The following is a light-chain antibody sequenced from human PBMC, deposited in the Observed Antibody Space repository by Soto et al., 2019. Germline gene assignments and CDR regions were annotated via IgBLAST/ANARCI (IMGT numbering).Light chain of an antibody. V-gene: IGKV1-33*01. CDR1: QDISNY. CDR3: QQYDNFPRAIT. Sequence: DIQMTQSPSSLSASVGDRVTITCQASQDISNYLNWYQQKPGIAPKLLIYDASNLETGVPSRFSGSGSGTDFTFTISSLQPEDIATYYCQQYDNFPRAITFGQGTRLELK. CDR2: DAS. J-gene: IGKJ5*01.